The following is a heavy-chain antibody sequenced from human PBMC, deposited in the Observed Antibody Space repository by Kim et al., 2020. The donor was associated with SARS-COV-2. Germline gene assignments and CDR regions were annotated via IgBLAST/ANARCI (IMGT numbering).Heavy chain of an antibody. CDR3: ARGDTSGWFGMDV. Sequence: NYAQNPQGRVTMTTDTATSTAYMELGSLRSDDTAVYFCARGDTSGWFGMDVWGQGTTVTVSS. V-gene: IGHV1-18*01. J-gene: IGHJ6*02. D-gene: IGHD3-22*01.